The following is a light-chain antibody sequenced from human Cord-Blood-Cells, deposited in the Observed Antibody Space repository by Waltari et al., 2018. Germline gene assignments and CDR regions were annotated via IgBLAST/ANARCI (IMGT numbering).Light chain of an antibody. CDR3: QQYNSYST. J-gene: IGKJ1*01. CDR2: KAS. Sequence: DIQMTQSPSTLSASVGDRVTITCRASQSISSWLAWYQQKPGKAPKLLIYKASILESGVPSRFSGSGSGTEFTLTISSLQPDDFATYYCQQYNSYSTFCQGTKVEIK. V-gene: IGKV1-5*03. CDR1: QSISSW.